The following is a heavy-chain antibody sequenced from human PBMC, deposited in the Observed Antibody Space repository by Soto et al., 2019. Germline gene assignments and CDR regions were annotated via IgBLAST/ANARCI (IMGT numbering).Heavy chain of an antibody. D-gene: IGHD5-18*01. CDR1: GGLFTNNA. CDR3: ANGGHNEGYNFDHGMDV. J-gene: IGHJ6*02. V-gene: IGHV1-69*01. CDR2: DIPLFDTS. Sequence: QVQVVQSVAEVKKPGSSVKVSCKVSGGLFTNNAISCVRQAPGQGLEWLGGDIPLFDTSYYAQIFRGRLRISADGATTTAYIELIGLTSADTAVYFCANGGHNEGYNFDHGMDVWCQGTTVTVS.